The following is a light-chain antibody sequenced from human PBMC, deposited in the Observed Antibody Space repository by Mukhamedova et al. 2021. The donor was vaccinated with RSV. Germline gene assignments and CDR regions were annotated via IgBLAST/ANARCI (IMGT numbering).Light chain of an antibody. CDR2: GAS. V-gene: IGKV3-20*01. Sequence: GETATLSCRASQTVTRNYLAWYQQKPGQAPRLLMFGASSRATAIPDRFSGRGSGTEFTVTISRLEPADFAVYYCQQYATSPWTFGQ. CDR3: QQYATSPWT. CDR1: QTVTRNY. J-gene: IGKJ1*01.